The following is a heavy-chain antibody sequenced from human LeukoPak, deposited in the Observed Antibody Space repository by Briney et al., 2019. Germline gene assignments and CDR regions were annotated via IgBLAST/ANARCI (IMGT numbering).Heavy chain of an antibody. J-gene: IGHJ4*02. Sequence: SETLSLTCTVSGGSISSYYWSWIRQPPGKGLEWIGYTYYTGSTHYNPSLKSRVTISVDTSKNQFSLKVSSVTAADTAVYYCARRAWESGTYYFDYWGQGTLVTVSS. CDR2: TYYTGST. V-gene: IGHV4-59*08. D-gene: IGHD1-26*01. CDR3: ARRAWESGTYYFDY. CDR1: GGSISSYY.